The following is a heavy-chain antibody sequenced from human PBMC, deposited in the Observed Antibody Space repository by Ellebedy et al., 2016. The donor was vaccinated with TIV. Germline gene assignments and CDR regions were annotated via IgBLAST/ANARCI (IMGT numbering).Heavy chain of an antibody. D-gene: IGHD3-16*01. Sequence: GESLKISXAVSGFNFAAFAMSWVRQAPGKGLVWVARVDSAGNRVYGESVKGRFTISRDNAKNTVYLQMNDLRADDTAVYYCATGFVSAYTTWGQGTMVTVSS. J-gene: IGHJ3*01. CDR1: GFNFAAFA. CDR2: VDSAGNR. V-gene: IGHV3-74*03. CDR3: ATGFVSAYTT.